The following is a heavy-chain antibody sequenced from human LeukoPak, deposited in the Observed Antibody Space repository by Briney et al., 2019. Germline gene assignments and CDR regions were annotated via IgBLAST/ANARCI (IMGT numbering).Heavy chain of an antibody. CDR1: GYTFTHYA. D-gene: IGHD3-22*01. CDR3: VTRDGVSSGFFNLDY. CDR2: INTNTGNP. Sequence: ASVTVSCTASGYTFTHYAMNWVRQAPGQGLEWMGWINTNTGNPTYARGFTGRFVFSLDTSVSTAYLQISSLKAEDTAVYYCVTRDGVSSGFFNLDYWGQGTLVTVSS. V-gene: IGHV7-4-1*02. J-gene: IGHJ4*02.